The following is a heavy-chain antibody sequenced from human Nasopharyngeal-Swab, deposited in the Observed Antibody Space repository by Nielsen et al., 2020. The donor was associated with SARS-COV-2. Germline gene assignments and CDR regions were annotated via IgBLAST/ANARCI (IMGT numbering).Heavy chain of an antibody. V-gene: IGHV3-9*01. J-gene: IGHJ4*02. D-gene: IGHD1-1*01. CDR2: ISWDGLTI. CDR1: GFTFDDYG. Sequence: SLKISCAASGFTFDDYGMHWVRQAPGKGLEWVSGISWDGLTIGYADSVKGRFTISRDNAKNSLYLQMNSLRAEDTAVYYCARDSPWQELDYWGQGTLVTVSS. CDR3: ARDSPWQELDY.